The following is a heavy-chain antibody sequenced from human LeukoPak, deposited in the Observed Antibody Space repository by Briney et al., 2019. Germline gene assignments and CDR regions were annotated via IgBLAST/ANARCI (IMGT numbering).Heavy chain of an antibody. D-gene: IGHD2-21*02. V-gene: IGHV3-23*01. CDR3: AKPALQYCGGDCYRTFDY. CDR2: ISGSGGST. Sequence: GGSLRLSCAASGFTFSSYAMSWVRQAPGKGLEWVSAISGSGGSTYYADSVKGRFTISRDNSKSTLYLQMNSLRAEDTAVYYCAKPALQYCGGDCYRTFDYWGQGTLVTVSS. CDR1: GFTFSSYA. J-gene: IGHJ4*02.